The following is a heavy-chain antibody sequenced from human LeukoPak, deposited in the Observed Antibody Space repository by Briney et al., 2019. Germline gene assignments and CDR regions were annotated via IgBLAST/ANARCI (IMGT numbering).Heavy chain of an antibody. CDR1: GGSISSYY. CDR3: ARAPSSGYYLNWFDP. CDR2: IYYSGST. V-gene: IGHV4-59*01. Sequence: SETLSLTCTVSGGSISSYYWSWIRQPPGKGLEWSGYIYYSGSTNYNPPLKSRVTISVDTSKNHFSLKLSSVTAADTAVYYCARAPSSGYYLNWFDPWGQGTLVTVSS. J-gene: IGHJ5*02. D-gene: IGHD3-22*01.